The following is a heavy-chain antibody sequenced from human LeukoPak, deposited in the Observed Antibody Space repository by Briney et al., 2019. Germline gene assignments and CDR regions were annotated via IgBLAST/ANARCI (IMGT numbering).Heavy chain of an antibody. Sequence: PGGSLRLSCAASGFTFSSYAMSWVRQAPGKGLEWVSAISGSGGSTYYADSVKGRFTISRDNSKNTLYLQMNSLRAEDTAVYYCAKIGERYYDSSGYKTSFDYWGQGTLVTVSS. J-gene: IGHJ4*02. D-gene: IGHD3-22*01. CDR2: ISGSGGST. CDR3: AKIGERYYDSSGYKTSFDY. CDR1: GFTFSSYA. V-gene: IGHV3-23*01.